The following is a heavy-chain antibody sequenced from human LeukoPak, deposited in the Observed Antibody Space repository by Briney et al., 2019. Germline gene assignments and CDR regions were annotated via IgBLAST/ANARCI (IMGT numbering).Heavy chain of an antibody. CDR2: ISWNSGSI. CDR1: GFTFDDYA. V-gene: IGHV3-9*01. D-gene: IGHD3-10*01. J-gene: IGHJ4*02. Sequence: GRSLRLSCAASGFTFDDYAMHWVRQAPGKGLEWVSGISWNSGSIGYADSVKGRFTISRDNAKNSLYLQMNSLRAEDTALYYCAKGNYYYGSGSYLPHWGQGTLVTVSS. CDR3: AKGNYYYGSGSYLPH.